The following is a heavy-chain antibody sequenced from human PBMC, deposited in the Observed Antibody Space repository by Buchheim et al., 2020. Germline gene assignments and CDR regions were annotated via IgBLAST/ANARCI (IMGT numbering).Heavy chain of an antibody. J-gene: IGHJ4*02. CDR1: GFTFSSYA. CDR2: ISYDGSNK. V-gene: IGHV3-30-3*01. CDR3: ARDLCGGDCYWDY. Sequence: QVQLVESGGGVVQPGRSLRLSCAASGFTFSSYAMHWVRQAPGKGLEWVAVISYDGSNKYYADSVKGRFTISSDNSKNTLYLQMNSLRAEDTAVYYCARDLCGGDCYWDYWGQGTL. D-gene: IGHD2-21*02.